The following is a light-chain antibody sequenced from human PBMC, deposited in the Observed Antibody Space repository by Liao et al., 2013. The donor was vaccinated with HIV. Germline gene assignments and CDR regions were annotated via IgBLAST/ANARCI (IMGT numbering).Light chain of an antibody. CDR1: NIGSKS. J-gene: IGLJ1*01. V-gene: IGLV3-21*01. CDR3: QAWDSSTEV. Sequence: SYVLTQPPSVSVAPGKTARITCGGNNIGSKSVHWYQQKPRQAPVLVIYYDSDRPSGIPERFSGSNSGNTATLTISGTQAMDEADYYCQAWDSSTEVFGTGTKVTVL. CDR2: YDS.